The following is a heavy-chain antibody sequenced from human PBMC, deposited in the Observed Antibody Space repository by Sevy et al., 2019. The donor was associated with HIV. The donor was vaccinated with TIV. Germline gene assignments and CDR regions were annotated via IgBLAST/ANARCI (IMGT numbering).Heavy chain of an antibody. V-gene: IGHV3-9*01. CDR3: ARQRGVVLVPAAPFDY. D-gene: IGHD2-2*01. Sequence: GGSLRLSCAASGFTFDDYVMHWVRQAPGKGLEWVSGISWNSGTIGYADSVKGRFTISRDNAKNSLYLQMNSLRAEDTALYYCARQRGVVLVPAAPFDYWGQGTLVTVSS. J-gene: IGHJ4*02. CDR2: ISWNSGTI. CDR1: GFTFDDYV.